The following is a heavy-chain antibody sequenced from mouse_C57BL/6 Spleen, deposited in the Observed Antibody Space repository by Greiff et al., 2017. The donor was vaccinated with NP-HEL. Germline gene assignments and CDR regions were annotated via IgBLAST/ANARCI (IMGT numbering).Heavy chain of an antibody. CDR2: IHPSDSDT. Sequence: VQLQQSGAELVKPGASVKVSCKASGYTFTSHWMHWVKQRPGQGPEWIGRIHPSDSDTNYKQKFKGKATLTVDKSSSTAYMQLSSLTSEDCAVHYCAIHPIYYDYDEGGYYAMDYWSQGTSVTVSS. D-gene: IGHD2-4*01. CDR3: AIHPIYYDYDEGGYYAMDY. V-gene: IGHV1-74*01. J-gene: IGHJ4*01. CDR1: GYTFTSHW.